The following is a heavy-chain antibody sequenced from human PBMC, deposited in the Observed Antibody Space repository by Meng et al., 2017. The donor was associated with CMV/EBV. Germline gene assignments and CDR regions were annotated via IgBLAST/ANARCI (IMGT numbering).Heavy chain of an antibody. J-gene: IGHJ5*02. V-gene: IGHV2-5*02. Sequence: QITLKGAGPTRAKPTQTLTLTCTFSGFALSTSGVGVGWIRQPPGKALEWLALIYWDDDKRYSPSLKSRLTITKDTSKNQVVLTMTNMDPVDTATYYCAHRGRIAAAGTDWFDPWGQGTLVTVSS. CDR2: IYWDDDK. CDR1: GFALSTSGVG. D-gene: IGHD6-13*01. CDR3: AHRGRIAAAGTDWFDP.